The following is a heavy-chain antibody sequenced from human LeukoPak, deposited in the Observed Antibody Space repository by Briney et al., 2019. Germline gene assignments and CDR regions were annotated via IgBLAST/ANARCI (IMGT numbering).Heavy chain of an antibody. CDR3: AKDIRALIVVVPAARGYFDY. Sequence: NKYYAHSFNRRFTISRDNSKNTLYLQMHSLRAEDTAVYYCAKDIRALIVVVPAARGYFDYWGQGTLVTVSS. CDR2: NK. D-gene: IGHD2-2*01. J-gene: IGHJ4*02. V-gene: IGHV3-30-3*02.